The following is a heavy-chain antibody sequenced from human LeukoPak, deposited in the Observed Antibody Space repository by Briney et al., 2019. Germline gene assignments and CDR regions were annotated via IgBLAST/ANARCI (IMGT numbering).Heavy chain of an antibody. CDR1: GDSVSSNSAA. CDR3: ARTYYYDSSGSPDAFDI. D-gene: IGHD3-22*01. Sequence: SQTLSLTCAISGDSVSSNSAAWNWIRQSPSRGLEWLGRTYYRSKWYNDYAVSVKGRITINPDTSKNQFSLQLNSVTPEDTAVYYCARTYYYDSSGSPDAFDIWGQGTMVTVSS. J-gene: IGHJ3*02. CDR2: TYYRSKWYN. V-gene: IGHV6-1*01.